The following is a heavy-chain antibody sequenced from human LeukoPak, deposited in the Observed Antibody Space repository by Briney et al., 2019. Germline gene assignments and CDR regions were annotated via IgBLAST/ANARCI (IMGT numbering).Heavy chain of an antibody. D-gene: IGHD2-2*02. Sequence: SETLSLTCAVSGYSISSGYYWGWIRQPPGKGLEWIGSIYHSGSTYYNPSLKSRVTISVDTSKNQFSLKLSSVTAADTAVYYCARRCSSTSCYTSFDYWGQGTPVTVSS. CDR1: GYSISSGYY. V-gene: IGHV4-38-2*01. CDR3: ARRCSSTSCYTSFDY. CDR2: IYHSGST. J-gene: IGHJ4*02.